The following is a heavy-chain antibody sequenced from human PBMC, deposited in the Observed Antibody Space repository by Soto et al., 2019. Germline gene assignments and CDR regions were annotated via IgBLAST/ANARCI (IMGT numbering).Heavy chain of an antibody. CDR1: GYTFTGYY. D-gene: IGHD2-2*02. J-gene: IGHJ5*02. CDR3: ARGDIVVVPAAIPDNWFDP. V-gene: IGHV1-2*04. Sequence: ASVKVSCEASGYTFTGYYMHWVRQAPGQGLEWMGWINPNSGGTNYAQKFQGWVTMTRDTSISTAYMELSRLRSDDTAVYYCARGDIVVVPAAIPDNWFDPWGQGTLVTVSS. CDR2: INPNSGGT.